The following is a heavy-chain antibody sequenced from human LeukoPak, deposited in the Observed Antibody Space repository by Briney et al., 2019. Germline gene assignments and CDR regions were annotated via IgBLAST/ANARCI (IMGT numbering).Heavy chain of an antibody. CDR3: AKAVAAAGTDYYYYGMDV. V-gene: IGHV3-9*01. CDR2: ISWNSGSI. CDR1: GFTFDDYA. Sequence: GGSLRLSCAASGFTFDDYAMHWVRQAPGKGLEWVSGISWNSGSIGYADSVKGLFTISRDNAKNSLYLQMNSLRAEDTALYYCAKAVAAAGTDYYYYGMDVWGQGTTVTVSS. J-gene: IGHJ6*02. D-gene: IGHD6-13*01.